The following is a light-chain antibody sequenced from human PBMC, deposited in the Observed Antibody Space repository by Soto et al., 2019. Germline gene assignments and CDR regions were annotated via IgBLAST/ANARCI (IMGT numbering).Light chain of an antibody. CDR3: GGWDSSLSVVL. CDR2: DNN. J-gene: IGLJ2*01. CDR1: NSNIGNNF. Sequence: QSVLTQPPSVSAAPGQKVTISCSGSNSNIGNNFVSWYQQLPGTAPKLLIYDNNKRPSGIPDRFSGSKSGTSATLGITGLQTGDEADYYCGGWDSSLSVVLFGGGTKLTVL. V-gene: IGLV1-51*01.